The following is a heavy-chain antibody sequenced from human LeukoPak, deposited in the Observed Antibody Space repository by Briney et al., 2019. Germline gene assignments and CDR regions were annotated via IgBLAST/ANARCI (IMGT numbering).Heavy chain of an antibody. J-gene: IGHJ4*02. CDR2: INSDGSST. V-gene: IGHV3-74*01. CDR1: GFTFSNYW. Sequence: PGGSLRLSCAASGFTFSNYWMHWVRQAPGKGLVWVSRINSDGSSTTYADSVKGRFTISRDNAKNTLYLQMNSLRAEDTAVYYCARVMRAAAGFDYWGQGTLVTVSS. D-gene: IGHD6-13*01. CDR3: ARVMRAAAGFDY.